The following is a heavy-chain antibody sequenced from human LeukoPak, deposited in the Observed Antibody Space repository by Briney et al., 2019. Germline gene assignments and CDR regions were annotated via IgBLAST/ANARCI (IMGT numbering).Heavy chain of an antibody. CDR2: IIPTFGTA. Sequence: ASVKVSCKASGGTFSSYAISWVRQAPGQGLEWMGGIIPTFGTANYAQKFQGRVTITADESTSTAYMELSSLRSEDTAVYYCARVPAAINVWFDPWGQGTLVTVSS. CDR3: ARVPAAINVWFDP. D-gene: IGHD2-2*02. V-gene: IGHV1-69*13. J-gene: IGHJ5*02. CDR1: GGTFSSYA.